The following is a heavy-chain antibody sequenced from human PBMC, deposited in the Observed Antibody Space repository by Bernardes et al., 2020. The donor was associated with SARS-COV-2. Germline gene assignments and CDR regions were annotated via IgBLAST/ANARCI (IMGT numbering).Heavy chain of an antibody. V-gene: IGHV3-74*01. D-gene: IGHD5-18*01. CDR3: ARGGNSEDWGEY. CDR1: RFTLRSSW. CDR2: IKGDGSSS. Sequence: SLITSCAASRFTLRSSWMHWVRQAPGPGLVWVSRIKGDGSSSNYADSVKGRFTISRDNAKNTLYLQMNSLRVEDTAVYYCARGGNSEDWGEYWGQG. J-gene: IGHJ4*02.